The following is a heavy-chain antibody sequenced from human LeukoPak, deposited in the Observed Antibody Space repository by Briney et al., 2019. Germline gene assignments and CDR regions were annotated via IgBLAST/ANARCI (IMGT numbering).Heavy chain of an antibody. CDR2: ISGSGTTI. CDR3: VSAYGGLLDY. D-gene: IGHD3-16*01. V-gene: IGHV3-48*03. J-gene: IGHJ4*02. Sequence: PGGSLRLSCAASGFTFSTYEMNWVRQGPGKGLEWVSYISGSGTTIYYADSVKGRFAISRDNTKNSMYLQMNSLRAEDTAVYYCVSAYGGLLDYWGQGTLVTVSS. CDR1: GFTFSTYE.